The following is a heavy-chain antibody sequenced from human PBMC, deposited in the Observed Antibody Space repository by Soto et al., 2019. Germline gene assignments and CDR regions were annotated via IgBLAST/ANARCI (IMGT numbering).Heavy chain of an antibody. CDR3: ARVPYYDSSGYLSRYFDY. CDR1: GGSISSGDYY. D-gene: IGHD3-22*01. V-gene: IGHV4-30-4*01. CDR2: IYYSGST. Sequence: SETLSLTCTVSGGSISSGDYYWSWIRQPPGKGLEWIGYIYYSGSTYYNPSLKSRVTISVDTSKNQFSLKLTSMTASDTSVYYCARVPYYDSSGYLSRYFDYWGQGTLVTVS. J-gene: IGHJ4*02.